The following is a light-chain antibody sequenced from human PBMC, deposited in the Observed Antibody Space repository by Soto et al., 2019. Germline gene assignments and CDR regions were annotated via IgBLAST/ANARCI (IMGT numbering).Light chain of an antibody. CDR3: RSYAVDPFYV. CDR2: QVT. J-gene: IGLJ1*01. Sequence: QSALTQPPSASGSPGQSVTISCTGTSSDVGAFNFVSWYQQHPGKAPKLMIYQVTKRPSGVSDRFSASKSGNTASLTVSGLQVADEADYYCRSYAVDPFYVFGTGTKLTVL. CDR1: SSDVGAFNF. V-gene: IGLV2-8*01.